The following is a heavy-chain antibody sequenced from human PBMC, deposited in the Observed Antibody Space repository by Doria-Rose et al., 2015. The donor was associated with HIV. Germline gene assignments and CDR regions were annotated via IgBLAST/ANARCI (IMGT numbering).Heavy chain of an antibody. V-gene: IGHV2-26*01. CDR3: ARIKSSRWYHKYYFDF. J-gene: IGHJ4*02. CDR2: IFSDDER. CDR1: GVSLSSPGMG. Sequence: QVTLKESGPVPVKPTETLTLTCTVSGVSLSSPGMGVSWIRQPPGKALEWLANIFSDDERSYKTSLKIRLTISRGTSKSQVVLTMTDMDPVDTATYYCARIKSSRWYHKYYFDFWGQGTLVIVSA. D-gene: IGHD6-13*01.